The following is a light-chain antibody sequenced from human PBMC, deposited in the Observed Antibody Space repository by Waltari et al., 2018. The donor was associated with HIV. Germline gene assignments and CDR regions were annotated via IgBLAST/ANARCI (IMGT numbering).Light chain of an antibody. J-gene: IGLJ3*02. CDR2: DVT. CDR3: CAYAGSYTL. CDR1: SSGFGGYNS. Sequence: QSALTQPRSVSGSPGQSVTISCTGPSSGFGGYNSVSWYQQHSNKAPKLMIYDVTKRPSGVPDRFSGSKSGNTASLTISGLQADDEADYYCCAYAGSYTLFGGGTKVTVL. V-gene: IGLV2-11*01.